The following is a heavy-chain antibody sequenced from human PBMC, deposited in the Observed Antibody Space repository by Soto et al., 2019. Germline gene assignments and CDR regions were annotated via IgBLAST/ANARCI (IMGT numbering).Heavy chain of an antibody. Sequence: GGSLRLSCAASGFTFSSNGMSWVRQAPGKGLEWVSSITNGAGTFYEDSVKGRFIISRDNSENTVYLQMNSLRAEDTAVYYCAKAPPGYYYYMDVWGKGTTVTVS. CDR2: ITNGAGT. J-gene: IGHJ6*03. CDR3: AKAPPGYYYYMDV. CDR1: GFTFSSNG. V-gene: IGHV3-23*01.